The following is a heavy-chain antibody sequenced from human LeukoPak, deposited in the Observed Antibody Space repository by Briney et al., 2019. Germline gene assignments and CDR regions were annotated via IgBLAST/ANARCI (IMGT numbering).Heavy chain of an antibody. CDR3: ARSPPDGSGSYYTVYYFDY. D-gene: IGHD3-10*01. J-gene: IGHJ4*02. CDR2: INRNSGGT. Sequence: ASVKVSCKASGDTFTGYYMQGVRQAPGKGLEWMGWINRNSGGTNYAQKFQGRVTMTRDTSISTAYMELSRLRSDDTAVYYCARSPPDGSGSYYTVYYFDYWGQGTLVTVSS. CDR1: GDTFTGYY. V-gene: IGHV1-2*02.